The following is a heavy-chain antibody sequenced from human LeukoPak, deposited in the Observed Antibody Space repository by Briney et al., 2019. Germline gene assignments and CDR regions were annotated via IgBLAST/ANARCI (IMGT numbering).Heavy chain of an antibody. D-gene: IGHD5-24*01. Sequence: GESLKISCKGSGYSFTTYWIAWVRQMPGKGLEWMGIIYPGDSDIRYSPSFQGLVTISADRSISTAYLQWSSLKASDTAMYYCARLPNSRDGYGVDWGKGTLVTVSS. CDR3: ARLPNSRDGYGVD. CDR2: IYPGDSDI. V-gene: IGHV5-51*01. J-gene: IGHJ4*02. CDR1: GYSFTTYW.